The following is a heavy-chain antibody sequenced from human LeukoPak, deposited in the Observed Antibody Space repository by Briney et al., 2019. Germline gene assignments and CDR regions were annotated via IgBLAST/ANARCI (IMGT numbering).Heavy chain of an antibody. V-gene: IGHV4-38-2*02. D-gene: IGHD3-22*01. CDR3: AREYGPGYYSLIDY. Sequence: PSETLSLTCTVSGYSISSGYYWGWIRQPPGKGLEWIGSIYHSGSTYYNPSLKSRVTISVDTSKNQFSLKLSSATAADTAVYYCAREYGPGYYSLIDYWGQGTLVTVSS. CDR2: IYHSGST. CDR1: GYSISSGYY. J-gene: IGHJ4*02.